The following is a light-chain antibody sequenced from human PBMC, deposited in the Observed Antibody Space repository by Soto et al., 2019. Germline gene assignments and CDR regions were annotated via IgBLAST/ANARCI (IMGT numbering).Light chain of an antibody. Sequence: TQSPATLSVSPGERATLSCRASQSVSSNLAWYQQKPGKAPKLLIYAASTLQSGVPSRFSGSGSGTDFTLTISSLQPEDFATYYCQQLNSYPWTFGQGTKVEIK. J-gene: IGKJ1*01. CDR2: AAS. V-gene: IGKV1-9*01. CDR1: QSVSSN. CDR3: QQLNSYPWT.